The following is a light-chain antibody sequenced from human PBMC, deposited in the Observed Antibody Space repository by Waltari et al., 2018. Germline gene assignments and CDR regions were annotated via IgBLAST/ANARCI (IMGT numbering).Light chain of an antibody. CDR3: QQYGTWPPDT. Sequence: ETVMTQSPATLSVSPGERASLYCGASRSVDTYVAWYQQKVGQSPRLSIYNASTRASGVPARFSGSGSGTAFTLIINDLQTDDSALYFCQQYGTWPPDTFGQGTKVEIK. CDR2: NAS. V-gene: IGKV3-15*01. J-gene: IGKJ2*01. CDR1: RSVDTY.